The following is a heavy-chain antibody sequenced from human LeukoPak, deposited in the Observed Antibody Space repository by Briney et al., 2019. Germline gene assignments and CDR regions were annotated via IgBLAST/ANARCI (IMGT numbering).Heavy chain of an antibody. CDR1: GFXFSSNA. CDR3: AKYLYSVSYYGMDV. Sequence: GGSLRLSCSASGFXFSSNAMSWVRQAPGKGLEWVSAISGSGGSTYYADSVKSRFTISRDNSKNTLYLQMNSLRAEDTALYYCAKYLYSVSYYGMDVWGQGTTVTVSS. CDR2: ISGSGGST. D-gene: IGHD2-15*01. V-gene: IGHV3-23*01. J-gene: IGHJ6*02.